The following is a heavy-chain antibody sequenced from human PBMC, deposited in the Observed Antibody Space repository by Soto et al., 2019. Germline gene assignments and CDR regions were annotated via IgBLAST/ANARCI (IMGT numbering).Heavy chain of an antibody. J-gene: IGHJ3*01. CDR3: AKGGYYSLFDV. Sequence: PXGSLGRACAVSGFTLRIYAMSWVRQTPGKGLEWVSVISGSGGRTYYADSVKVRFTISRDNSNNTLSLQMHILRVEDTAVYFCAKGGYYSLFDVWGQGTMVTV. D-gene: IGHD3-16*01. CDR2: ISGSGGRT. CDR1: GFTLRIYA. V-gene: IGHV3-23*01.